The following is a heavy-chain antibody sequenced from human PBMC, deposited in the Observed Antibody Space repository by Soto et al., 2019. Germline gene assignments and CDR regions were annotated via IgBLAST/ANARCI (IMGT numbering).Heavy chain of an antibody. J-gene: IGHJ6*02. Sequence: GASVKVSCKASGYTFTGYYMHWVRQAPGQGLEWMGWINPNSGGTNYAQKFQGWVTMTRDTSISTAYMELSRLRSDDTAVYYCARGIGYCSGGSCYYGMDVWGQGTTVTVSS. CDR3: ARGIGYCSGGSCYYGMDV. CDR2: INPNSGGT. D-gene: IGHD2-15*01. V-gene: IGHV1-2*04. CDR1: GYTFTGYY.